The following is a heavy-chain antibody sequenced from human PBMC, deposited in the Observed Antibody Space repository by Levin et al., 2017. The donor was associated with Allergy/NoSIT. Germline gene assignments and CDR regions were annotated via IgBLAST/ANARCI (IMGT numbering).Heavy chain of an antibody. Sequence: SETLSLTCTVSGGSISSYYWSWIRQPPGKGLEWIGYIYYSGNTNYNPSLKSRVTISVDTSKNQVSLRLSSVTAADTAMYYCARDLGYCSRISCYAWFDPWGQGTLVTVSS. CDR1: GGSISSYY. CDR2: IYYSGNT. D-gene: IGHD2-2*01. CDR3: ARDLGYCSRISCYAWFDP. V-gene: IGHV4-59*01. J-gene: IGHJ5*02.